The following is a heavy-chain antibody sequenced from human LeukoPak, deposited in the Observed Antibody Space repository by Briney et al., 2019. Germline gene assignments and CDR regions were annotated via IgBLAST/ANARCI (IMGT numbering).Heavy chain of an antibody. D-gene: IGHD4-11*01. V-gene: IGHV3-21*01. J-gene: IGHJ4*02. Sequence: GGSLRLSCAASGFTFSSYSMNWVRQAPGKGLEWVSSISSSSSYIYYADSVKGRFTISRDNAKNTLYLQMNSLRAEDTAVYYCARDNRNYMFDYWGQGILVTVSS. CDR1: GFTFSSYS. CDR2: ISSSSSYI. CDR3: ARDNRNYMFDY.